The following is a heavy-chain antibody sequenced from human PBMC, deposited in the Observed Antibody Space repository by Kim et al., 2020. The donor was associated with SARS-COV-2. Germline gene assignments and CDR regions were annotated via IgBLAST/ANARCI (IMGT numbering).Heavy chain of an antibody. V-gene: IGHV3-15*01. Sequence: KGRFTISRDDSKNTLYLQINSLKTEDTAVYYCNTGVGKWSYYVGTYGMDVWGQGTTVTVSS. CDR3: NTGVGKWSYYVGTYGMDV. D-gene: IGHD1-26*01. J-gene: IGHJ6*02.